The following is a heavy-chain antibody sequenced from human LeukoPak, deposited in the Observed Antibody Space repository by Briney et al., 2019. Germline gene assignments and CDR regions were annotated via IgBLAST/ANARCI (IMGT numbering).Heavy chain of an antibody. V-gene: IGHV1-69*05. D-gene: IGHD3-10*01. J-gene: IGHJ4*02. CDR1: GGTFSSYA. CDR3: ARVKSYYGSGSYWYYFDY. CDR2: IIPIFGTA. Sequence: SVKVSCKASGGTFSSYAISWVRQAPGQGLEWMGGIIPIFGTANYAQKFQGRVTITTDESTSTAYMELSSLRSEDTAVYYCARVKSYYGSGSYWYYFDYWGQGTLVTVSS.